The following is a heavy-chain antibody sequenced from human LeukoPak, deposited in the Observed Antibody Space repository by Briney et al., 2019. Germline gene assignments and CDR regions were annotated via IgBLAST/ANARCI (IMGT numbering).Heavy chain of an antibody. CDR3: ARGVSPLTIFGVVTYNWFDP. CDR1: GGSFSGYY. J-gene: IGHJ5*02. V-gene: IGHV4-34*01. CDR2: INRSGST. D-gene: IGHD3-3*01. Sequence: SETLSLTCAVYGGSFSGYYWSWIRQPPGKGLEWIGEINRSGSTNYNPSLKSRVTISVDTSKNQFSLKLSSVTAADTAVYYCARGVSPLTIFGVVTYNWFDPWGQGTLVTVSS.